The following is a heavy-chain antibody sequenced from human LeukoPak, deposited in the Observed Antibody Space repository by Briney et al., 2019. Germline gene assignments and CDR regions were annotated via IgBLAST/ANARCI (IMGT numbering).Heavy chain of an antibody. CDR1: GFTVSSNY. Sequence: GGSLRLSCAASGFTVSSNYMSWVRQAPGKGLEWVSVIYSGGSTYYADSVKGRFTISRDNSKNTLYLQMNSLRAEDTAVYYCARVSLGYGDYYYYYMDVWGKGTTVTISS. J-gene: IGHJ6*03. V-gene: IGHV3-53*01. D-gene: IGHD4-17*01. CDR3: ARVSLGYGDYYYYYMDV. CDR2: IYSGGST.